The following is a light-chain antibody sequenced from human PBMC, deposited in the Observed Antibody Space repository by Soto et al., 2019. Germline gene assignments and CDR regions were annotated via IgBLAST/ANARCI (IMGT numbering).Light chain of an antibody. CDR2: DVS. V-gene: IGLV2-14*01. Sequence: QSVLTQPASVSGSPGQSITISCTGTSSDIGGYNYVSWYQQHPGKAPKLMIYDVSNRPSGVSNRFSGSKSGNTASLTISGLQAEDEADYYCNSYTSSYTLVFGTGTKLTVL. CDR1: SSDIGGYNY. CDR3: NSYTSSYTLV. J-gene: IGLJ1*01.